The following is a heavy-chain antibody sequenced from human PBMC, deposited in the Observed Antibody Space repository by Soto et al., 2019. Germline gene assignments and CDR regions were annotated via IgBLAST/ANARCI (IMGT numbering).Heavy chain of an antibody. V-gene: IGHV1-18*01. Sequence: SVQVSCKASGYTFTSYGISWVRQAPGQGLEWMGWISAYNGNTNYAQKLQGRVTMTTDTSTSTAYMELRSLRSDDTAVYYCATTKLGGAHYSYYGMEVCGQGITVTATS. CDR2: ISAYNGNT. D-gene: IGHD1-26*01. J-gene: IGHJ6*02. CDR3: ATTKLGGAHYSYYGMEV. CDR1: GYTFTSYG.